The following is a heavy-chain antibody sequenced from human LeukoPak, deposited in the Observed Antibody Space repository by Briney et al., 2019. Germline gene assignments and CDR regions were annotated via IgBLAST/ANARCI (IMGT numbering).Heavy chain of an antibody. V-gene: IGHV1-18*01. J-gene: IGHJ6*02. D-gene: IGHD6-13*01. CDR2: ISAYNGNT. Sequence: ASVKVSCKASGYTFTSYGISWVRQAPGQGLEWMGWISAYNGNTNYAQKLQGRVTMTTDTSTSTAYMELRSLRSDDTAVYYCARGPNSSSWNLYYYYGMDVWGQGTTVTVSS. CDR1: GYTFTSYG. CDR3: ARGPNSSSWNLYYYYGMDV.